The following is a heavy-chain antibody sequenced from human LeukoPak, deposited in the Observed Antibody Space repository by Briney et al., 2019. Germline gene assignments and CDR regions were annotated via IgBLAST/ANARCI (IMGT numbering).Heavy chain of an antibody. CDR1: GGTFSSYA. J-gene: IGHJ6*03. D-gene: IGHD6-13*01. V-gene: IGHV1-69*13. CDR3: ARWSSQGSSSWYGYYYYCMDV. Sequence: ASVKVSCKASGGTFSSYAISWVRQAPGQGLEWMGGIIPIFGTANYAQKFQGRVTITADESTSTAYMELSSLRSEDTAVYYCARWSSQGSSSWYGYYYYCMDVWGKGTTVTVSS. CDR2: IIPIFGTA.